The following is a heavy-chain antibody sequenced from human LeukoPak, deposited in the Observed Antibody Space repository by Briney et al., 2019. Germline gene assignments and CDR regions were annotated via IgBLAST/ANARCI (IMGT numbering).Heavy chain of an antibody. CDR2: IYYSGST. V-gene: IGHV4-31*03. CDR1: GGSISDAAYY. D-gene: IGHD3-10*01. CDR3: TAMVRGVTPA. J-gene: IGHJ4*02. Sequence: SETLSLTCTVSGGSISDAAYYWSWIRQHPGEGLKWIGYIYYSGSTSYNPSLKSRVTISVDTSKNQFSLKLTSVTAADTAVYYCTAMVRGVTPAWGQGTLVTVSS.